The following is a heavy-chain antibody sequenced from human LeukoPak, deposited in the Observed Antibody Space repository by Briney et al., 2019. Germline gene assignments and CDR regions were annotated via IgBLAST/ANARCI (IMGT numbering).Heavy chain of an antibody. CDR3: ARDGPTSTAPFDY. V-gene: IGHV4-59*11. J-gene: IGHJ4*02. D-gene: IGHD1-26*01. CDR2: FYHAGNS. Sequence: SETLSLTCTVSGGSMTSHFWSWIRQPPGGGLEWIGYFYHAGNSNLNPFLKSRVTMSVDTSKNQFSLKLRSMTAADTAVYYCARDGPTSTAPFDYWGQGTLVTVSS. CDR1: GGSMTSHF.